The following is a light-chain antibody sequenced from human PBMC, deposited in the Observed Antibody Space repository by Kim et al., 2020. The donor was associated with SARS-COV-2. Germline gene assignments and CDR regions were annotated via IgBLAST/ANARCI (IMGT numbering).Light chain of an antibody. Sequence: EIEMTQSPATLSVSPGERVTLSCRASQSVGSNLAWYQQKRGQTPRLLIYGASTRATGPCIPVRFSGSGFGTEFTLTISSLQSEDFAAYYCQQYNDWPRTCGQGIKLDIK. J-gene: IGKJ1*01. CDR1: QSVGSN. V-gene: IGKV3-15*01. CDR3: QQYNDWPRT. CDR2: GAS.